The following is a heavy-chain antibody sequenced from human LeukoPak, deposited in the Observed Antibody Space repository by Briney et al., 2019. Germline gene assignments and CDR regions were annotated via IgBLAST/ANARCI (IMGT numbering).Heavy chain of an antibody. CDR1: GGTFSSYA. J-gene: IGHJ6*02. V-gene: IGHV1-69*13. CDR2: IIPIFGTA. Sequence: SVKVSCTASGGTFSSYAISWVRQAPGQGLEWMGGIIPIFGTANYAQKFQGRVTITADESTSTAYMELSSLRSEDTAVYYCASAIVVVITDYYYYGMDVWGQGTTVTVSS. D-gene: IGHD3-22*01. CDR3: ASAIVVVITDYYYYGMDV.